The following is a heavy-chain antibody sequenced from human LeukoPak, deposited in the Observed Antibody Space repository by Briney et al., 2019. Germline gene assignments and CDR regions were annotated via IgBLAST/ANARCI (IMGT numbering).Heavy chain of an antibody. CDR1: GYTFTSYY. J-gene: IGHJ4*02. D-gene: IGHD3-22*01. CDR3: ARSDYYDSSGYIYY. CDR2: INPNSGGT. V-gene: IGHV1-2*02. Sequence: GASVKVSCKASGYTFTSYYMHWGRQAPGQGLEWMGWINPNSGGTNYAQKFQGRVTMTRDTSISTAYMELSRLRSDDTAVYYCARSDYYDSSGYIYYWGQGTLVTVSS.